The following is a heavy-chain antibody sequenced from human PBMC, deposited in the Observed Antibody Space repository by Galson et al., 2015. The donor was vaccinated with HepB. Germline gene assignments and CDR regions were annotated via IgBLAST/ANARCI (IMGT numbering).Heavy chain of an antibody. CDR3: ARGIYSSGWYGGGGFFGYYYYGMDV. V-gene: IGHV3-74*01. D-gene: IGHD6-19*01. CDR1: GFTFSSYW. Sequence: SLRLSCAASGFTFSSYWMHWVRQAPGKGLVWVSRINSDGSSTSYADSVKGRFTISRDNAKNTLYLQMNSLRAEDTAVYYCARGIYSSGWYGGGGFFGYYYYGMDVWGQGTTVTVSS. CDR2: INSDGSST. J-gene: IGHJ6*02.